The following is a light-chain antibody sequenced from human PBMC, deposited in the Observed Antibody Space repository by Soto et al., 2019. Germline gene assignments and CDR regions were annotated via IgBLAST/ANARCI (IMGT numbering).Light chain of an antibody. CDR3: QQSYSSPPT. CDR1: QTISXW. Sequence: DIQMTQSPSSLSASVGDRVTITCRASQTISXWLALXXXXXXXAXXLLIFAASSLQSGVPSRFSGSRSGPDFTLTISSLQPEDFATYYCQQSYSSPPTFGQGTKVDIK. CDR2: AAS. V-gene: IGKV1-39*01. J-gene: IGKJ1*01.